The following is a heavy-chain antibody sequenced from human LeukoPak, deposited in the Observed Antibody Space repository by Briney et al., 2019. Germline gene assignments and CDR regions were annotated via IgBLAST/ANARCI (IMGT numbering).Heavy chain of an antibody. Sequence: SETLSLTCAVYGGSFSGYYWSWIRQPPGKGLEWIGEINHSGSTNYNPSLKSRVTISVDTSKNQFSLKLSSVTAADTAVYYCARRYYDFWSGSGHHFDYWGQGTLVTVSS. CDR1: GGSFSGYY. CDR3: ARRYYDFWSGSGHHFDY. CDR2: INHSGST. D-gene: IGHD3-3*01. V-gene: IGHV4-34*01. J-gene: IGHJ4*02.